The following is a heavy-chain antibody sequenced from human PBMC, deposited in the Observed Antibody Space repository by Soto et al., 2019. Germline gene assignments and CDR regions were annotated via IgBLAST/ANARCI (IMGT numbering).Heavy chain of an antibody. CDR1: GFTFRSYA. J-gene: IGHJ6*02. Sequence: GGSLRLSCAASGFTFRSYAMSWARQAPGKGLEWVSGISDRGDNTYYADSVKGRFTISRDNSKNTLYLQMNSLRAEDTAVYYCARDMVRGMDVWGQGTTVTVSS. CDR3: ARDMVRGMDV. V-gene: IGHV3-23*01. CDR2: ISDRGDNT. D-gene: IGHD3-10*01.